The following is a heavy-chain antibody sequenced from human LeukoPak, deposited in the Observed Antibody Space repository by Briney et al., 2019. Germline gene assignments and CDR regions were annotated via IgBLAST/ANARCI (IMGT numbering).Heavy chain of an antibody. D-gene: IGHD3-3*01. V-gene: IGHV3-30-3*01. Sequence: GRSLRLSCAASGFTFSTYAMHWVRQAPGKGLEWVSAISYDGSNKYYADSVKGRFTISRDNSKNTSYLQMNTLRAEDTAIYYCARDWRGYFDYWGQGTLVTVSS. J-gene: IGHJ4*02. CDR2: ISYDGSNK. CDR1: GFTFSTYA. CDR3: ARDWRGYFDY.